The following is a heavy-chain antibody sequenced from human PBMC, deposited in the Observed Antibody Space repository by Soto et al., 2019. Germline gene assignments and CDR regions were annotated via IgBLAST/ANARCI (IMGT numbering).Heavy chain of an antibody. V-gene: IGHV1-18*01. CDR1: GYTFSSYG. Sequence: QVQLVQSGAELKKPGASVKVSCKTSGYTFSSYGISWVRQAPGQGLEWMGWINTDNGNTNYAQKRQGRVTMTTDTSTSTAYMELRSLRSDDTALYYCARDTYYYGMDVWGPGTTVTVSS. CDR2: INTDNGNT. J-gene: IGHJ6*02. CDR3: ARDTYYYGMDV.